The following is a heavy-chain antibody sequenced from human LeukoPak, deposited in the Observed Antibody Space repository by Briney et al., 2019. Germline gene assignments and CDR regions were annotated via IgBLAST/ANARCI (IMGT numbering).Heavy chain of an antibody. Sequence: SDTLSLACAVYGGSFSGHYWSWIRQPPGKGLEWIGEINHSGSTNYNPSLESRVTMSVDTSKNHFSLKLSSVTAADTAVYYCASGQYYDLWSGYYVDWGQGTLVTVSA. CDR2: INHSGST. CDR3: ASGQYYDLWSGYYVD. D-gene: IGHD3-3*01. V-gene: IGHV4-34*01. CDR1: GGSFSGHY. J-gene: IGHJ4*02.